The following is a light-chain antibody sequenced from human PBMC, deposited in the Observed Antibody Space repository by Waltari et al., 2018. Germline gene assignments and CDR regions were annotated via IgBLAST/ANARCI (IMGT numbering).Light chain of an antibody. CDR3: QQRSNWPT. CDR1: QSVSSY. CDR2: DAS. V-gene: IGKV3-11*01. Sequence: EIVLTQSPATLSLSPGERATLSCRASQSVSSYLAWYQQKPGQAPRLLIYDASNSATGIPARFSGSGSGTDFTLTISCLEPEDFAVYYCQQRSNWPTFGQGTKVEIK. J-gene: IGKJ1*01.